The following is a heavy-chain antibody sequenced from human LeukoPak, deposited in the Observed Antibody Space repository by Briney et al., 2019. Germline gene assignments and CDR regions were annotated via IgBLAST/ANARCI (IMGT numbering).Heavy chain of an antibody. CDR1: GFTFKNHA. D-gene: IGHD4-23*01. J-gene: IGHJ4*02. V-gene: IGHV3-23*01. CDR2: ILASGGGDST. CDR3: ARGSTVAPGY. Sequence: GGSLRLSCAASGFTFKNHAMSWVRQAPGKGLEWVSAILASGGGDSTYTADSMKGRFTISRDNSKDMLYLQMNSLRAEDTAVYYCARGSTVAPGYWGQGTLVTVSS.